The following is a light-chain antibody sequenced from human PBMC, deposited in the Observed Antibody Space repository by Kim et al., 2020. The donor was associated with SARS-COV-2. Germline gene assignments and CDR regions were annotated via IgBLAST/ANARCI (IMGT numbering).Light chain of an antibody. CDR1: QSISSW. CDR2: DAS. V-gene: IGKV1-5*01. CDR3: PQSNSYSRT. J-gene: IGKJ1*01. Sequence: DIQMTQSPSTLSASVGDRVTITCRASQSISSWSTWYQQKPGKAPKFLIYDASSLESGVPSRFSGSGSGPEFTLTIRRLQPDEFATYSSPQSNSYSRTFGQGTTVDI.